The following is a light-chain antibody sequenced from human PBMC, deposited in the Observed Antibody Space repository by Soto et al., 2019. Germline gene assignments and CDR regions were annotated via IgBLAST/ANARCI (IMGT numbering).Light chain of an antibody. CDR3: LQDYNYPYP. Sequence: AIQMTQSPSSLSASVGDRVTITCRASQGIRNDLGWYQQKPGKAPKLLIYAASSLQSGVPTRFRGSGSGTDFTLTISSLQPEDFATYYCLQDYNYPYPFGQGTKLEIK. J-gene: IGKJ2*01. V-gene: IGKV1-6*01. CDR1: QGIRND. CDR2: AAS.